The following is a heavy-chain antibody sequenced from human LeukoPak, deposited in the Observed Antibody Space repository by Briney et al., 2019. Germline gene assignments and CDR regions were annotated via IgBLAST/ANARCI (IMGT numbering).Heavy chain of an antibody. CDR3: VSLGYCSGGSCYKGDY. CDR2: ISAYNGNT. Sequence: ASVKVSCKASGGTFSSYTISWVRQAPGQGLEWMGWISAYNGNTNYAQKLQGRVTMTTDTSTSTAYMELRSLRSDDTAVYYCVSLGYCSGGSCYKGDYWGQGTLVTVSS. V-gene: IGHV1-18*01. D-gene: IGHD2-15*01. J-gene: IGHJ4*02. CDR1: GGTFSSYT.